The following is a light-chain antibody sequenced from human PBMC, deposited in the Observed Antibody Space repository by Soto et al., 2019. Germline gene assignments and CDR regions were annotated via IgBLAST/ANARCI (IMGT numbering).Light chain of an antibody. V-gene: IGKV3-20*01. Sequence: EIVMTQSPATLSVSPGERATLSCRASQSLSSSYLAWYQQKPGQAPRLLIYGTSVRATGIPDRFSGSGSGTDFTLTITRLEPEDFAVYYCQRFGTSPPWTFGQGTKVDI. J-gene: IGKJ1*01. CDR3: QRFGTSPPWT. CDR1: QSLSSSY. CDR2: GTS.